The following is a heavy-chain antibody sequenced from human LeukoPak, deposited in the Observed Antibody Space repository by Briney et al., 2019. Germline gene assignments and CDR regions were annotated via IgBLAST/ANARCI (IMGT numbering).Heavy chain of an antibody. V-gene: IGHV4-61*02. Sequence: SQTLSLTCTVSGGSISSGSYYWSWIRQPAGKRLEWIGRIYTSGSTNYNPSLKSRVTISVDTSKNQFSLKLSSVTAADTAVYYCAREDLGGWFDPWGQGTLVTVSS. J-gene: IGHJ5*02. D-gene: IGHD3-10*01. CDR1: GGSISSGSYY. CDR2: IYTSGST. CDR3: AREDLGGWFDP.